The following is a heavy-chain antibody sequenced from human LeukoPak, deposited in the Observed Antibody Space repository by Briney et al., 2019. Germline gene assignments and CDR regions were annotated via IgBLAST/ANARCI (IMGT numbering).Heavy chain of an antibody. CDR1: GGSFSGYY. D-gene: IGHD3-22*01. CDR2: INHSGST. V-gene: IGHV4-34*01. CDR3: ARGSDYYDSSGYYYRY. J-gene: IGHJ4*02. Sequence: SETLSLTCAVYGGSFSGYYWSWIRQPPGKGLEWIGEINHSGSTNYNPSLKSRVTISVDTSKNQFSLKLSSVTAADTAVYYCARGSDYYDSSGYYYRYWGQGTLVTVSS.